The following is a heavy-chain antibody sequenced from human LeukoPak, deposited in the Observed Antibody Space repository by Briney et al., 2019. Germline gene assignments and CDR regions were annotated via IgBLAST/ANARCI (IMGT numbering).Heavy chain of an antibody. V-gene: IGHV4-59*01. J-gene: IGHJ6*02. CDR2: IYYSGST. CDR1: GGSISSYY. D-gene: IGHD3-3*01. Sequence: SETLSLTCTVSGGSISSYYWSWIRQPPGKGLEWIGYIYYSGSTNNNPSPKSRVTISVDTSKNQFSLKLRSVSAADTALYYCARGCDHNYDFCSGYLGGGGSATQIYGMDVWGQGTTVTVSS. CDR3: ARGCDHNYDFCSGYLGGGGSATQIYGMDV.